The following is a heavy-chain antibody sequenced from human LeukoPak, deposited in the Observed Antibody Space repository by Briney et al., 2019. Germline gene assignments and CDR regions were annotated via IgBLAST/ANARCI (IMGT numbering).Heavy chain of an antibody. Sequence: GGSLRLSCAASGVTFSSCGMHWVRQAPGKGLEWVAFIRYDGSNKYYADSVKGRFTISRDISKNTLYLQMNSLRTEDTAVYYCAKDSYYYGSGSYVDWWGQGTLVTVSS. CDR1: GVTFSSCG. D-gene: IGHD3-10*01. V-gene: IGHV3-30*02. CDR3: AKDSYYYGSGSYVDW. J-gene: IGHJ4*02. CDR2: IRYDGSNK.